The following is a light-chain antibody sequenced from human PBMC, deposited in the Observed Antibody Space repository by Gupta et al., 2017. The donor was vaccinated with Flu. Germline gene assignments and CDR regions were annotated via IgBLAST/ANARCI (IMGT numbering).Light chain of an antibody. CDR1: SGSIATNY. CDR2: EDN. J-gene: IGLJ2*01. Sequence: NFMLTQPHSVSESPGKTVTISCTRSSGSIATNYVQWYQQRPGSSPTTVIYEDNQRLSGVPDRCSGSSDGSSNSASLTISGLKTEDEADYYCQSYDSSNRDVIFGGGTKLTVL. V-gene: IGLV6-57*01. CDR3: QSYDSSNRDVI.